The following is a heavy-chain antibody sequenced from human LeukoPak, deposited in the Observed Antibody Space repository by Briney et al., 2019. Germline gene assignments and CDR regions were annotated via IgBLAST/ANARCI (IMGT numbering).Heavy chain of an antibody. V-gene: IGHV3-30*18. CDR2: ISHYGSNK. CDR1: GFTFSSYD. CDR3: AKDPWGSGYAYYFDY. J-gene: IGHJ4*02. D-gene: IGHD5-12*01. Sequence: GGSLRLSCAASGFTFSSYDMHWVRRAPGKGLEWVAVISHYGSNKYYADSVKRRFTISRDDSKNTLYLQMNSLRAEDTAVYYSAKDPWGSGYAYYFDYWGQGTLVTVSS.